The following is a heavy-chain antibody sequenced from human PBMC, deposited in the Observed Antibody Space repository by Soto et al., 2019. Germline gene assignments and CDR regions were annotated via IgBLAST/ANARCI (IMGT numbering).Heavy chain of an antibody. Sequence: GGSLRLSCAASGFTFSSYSMNWVRQAPGKGLEWVSSISSSSSYIYYADSVKGRFTTSRDNAKNSLYLQMNSLRAEDTAVYYCARALYDSSGYYSLRYYYYGMDVWGQGTTVTVSS. J-gene: IGHJ6*02. CDR3: ARALYDSSGYYSLRYYYYGMDV. D-gene: IGHD3-22*01. V-gene: IGHV3-21*01. CDR1: GFTFSSYS. CDR2: ISSSSSYI.